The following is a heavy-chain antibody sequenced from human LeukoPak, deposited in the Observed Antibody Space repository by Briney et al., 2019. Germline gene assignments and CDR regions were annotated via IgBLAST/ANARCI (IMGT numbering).Heavy chain of an antibody. J-gene: IGHJ4*02. CDR3: ARQSGSRVFDY. CDR1: GYTFTGYY. V-gene: IGHV1-2*02. D-gene: IGHD1-26*01. Sequence: ASVKVSCEASGYTFTGYYMHWVRQPPGQGLEWMGWINPNSGGTNYAQKFQGRVTMTRDTSISTAYMELSRLRSDDTAVYYCARQSGSRVFDYWGQGTLVTVSS. CDR2: INPNSGGT.